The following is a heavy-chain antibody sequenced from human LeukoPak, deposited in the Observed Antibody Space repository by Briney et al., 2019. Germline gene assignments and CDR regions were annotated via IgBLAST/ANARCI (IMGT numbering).Heavy chain of an antibody. V-gene: IGHV3-33*01. CDR1: GFPFSSYV. CDR2: MWYDGSHQ. J-gene: IGHJ3*02. CDR3: ARGRDAFDI. Sequence: PGGSLRLSCVASGFPFSSYVMYWVRQAPGKGLEWVAVMWYDGSHQNYADSVKGRFTVSRDNSKNTLYLQMNSLTADDTALYYCARGRDAFDIWGQGTMVTVSS.